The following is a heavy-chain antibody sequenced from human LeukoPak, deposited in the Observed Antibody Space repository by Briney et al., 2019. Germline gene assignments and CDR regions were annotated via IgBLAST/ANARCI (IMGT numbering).Heavy chain of an antibody. CDR3: ARDRLGYSGYEPDFDY. J-gene: IGHJ4*02. CDR1: GFTFSSYG. V-gene: IGHV3-33*01. CDR2: IWYDGSNK. D-gene: IGHD5-12*01. Sequence: GRSLRLSCAASGFTFSSYGVHWVRQAPGKGLEWVAVIWYDGSNKYYADSVKGRFTISRDNSKNTLYLQMNSLRAEDTAVYYCARDRLGYSGYEPDFDYWGQGTLVTVSS.